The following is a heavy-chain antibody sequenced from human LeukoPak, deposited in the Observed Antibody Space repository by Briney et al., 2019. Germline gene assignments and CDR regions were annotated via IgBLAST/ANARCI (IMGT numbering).Heavy chain of an antibody. D-gene: IGHD3-9*01. J-gene: IGHJ4*02. CDR2: IYYSGST. V-gene: IGHV4-39*01. Sequence: SETLSLTCTVSGGSISSSSYYWGWIRQPPGKGLEWIGSIYYSGSTYYNPSLKSRVTISVDTSKNQFSLKLNSVTAADTAVYYCARLPRSRLVPFDYWGQGTLVTVSS. CDR1: GGSISSSSYY. CDR3: ARLPRSRLVPFDY.